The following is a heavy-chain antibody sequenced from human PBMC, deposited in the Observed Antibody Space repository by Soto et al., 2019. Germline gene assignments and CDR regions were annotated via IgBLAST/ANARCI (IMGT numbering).Heavy chain of an antibody. D-gene: IGHD5-18*01. V-gene: IGHV2-70*11. CDR3: ARIGGNTFGYVSFDY. Sequence: SGPTLVNPTQTLTLTCTFSGFSLNTDKMCVSWIRLPPGKALEWLARIDWDDDRYYNPSLKARLTISKGASENQVVLTMTNMDPVDTATYYCARIGGNTFGYVSFDYWGQGTRVTVSS. J-gene: IGHJ4*02. CDR1: GFSLNTDKMC. CDR2: IDWDDDR.